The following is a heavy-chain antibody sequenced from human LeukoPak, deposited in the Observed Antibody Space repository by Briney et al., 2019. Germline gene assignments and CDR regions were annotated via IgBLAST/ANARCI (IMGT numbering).Heavy chain of an antibody. CDR1: GGSISSSNW. CDR3: ARAPYYGSGSYLPLYFDY. J-gene: IGHJ4*02. D-gene: IGHD3-10*01. CDR2: INHSGST. V-gene: IGHV4-4*02. Sequence: SETLSLTCAVSGGSISSSNWWSWVRQPPGRGLEWIGEINHSGSTNYNPSLKSRVTISVDTSKNQFSPKLSSVTAADTAVYYCARAPYYGSGSYLPLYFDYWGQGTLVTVSS.